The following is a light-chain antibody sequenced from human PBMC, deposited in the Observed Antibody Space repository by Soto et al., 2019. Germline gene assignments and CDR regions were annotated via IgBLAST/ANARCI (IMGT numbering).Light chain of an antibody. CDR2: ANS. CDR3: QSYDSSLSGSVV. Sequence: QSVLTQPPSVSGAPGQRVTISCTGSNSNIGAGYDIHWYQQLPGTAPKLLIYANSNRPSGVPDRFSGSKSGTSASLAITGLQAEDEADYYCQSYDSSLSGSVVFGGGTKVTVL. V-gene: IGLV1-40*01. CDR1: NSNIGAGYD. J-gene: IGLJ2*01.